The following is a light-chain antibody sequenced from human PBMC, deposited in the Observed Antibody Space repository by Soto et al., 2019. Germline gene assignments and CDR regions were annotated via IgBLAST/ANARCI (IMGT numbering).Light chain of an antibody. CDR1: QSVSGN. Sequence: IVITQSPATLSVSPGERATLSCRASQSVSGNLAWYQQKPGQAPRRLIYGASTRATGIRARFRGSGSGTEFTLIIISPKSEDFAISYCQRYNNWPPMFGQGTKVLTK. J-gene: IGKJ1*01. CDR2: GAS. V-gene: IGKV3D-15*01. CDR3: QRYNNWPPM.